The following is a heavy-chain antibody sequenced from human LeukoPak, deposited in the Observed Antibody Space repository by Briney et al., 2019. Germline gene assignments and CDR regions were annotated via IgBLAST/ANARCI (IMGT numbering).Heavy chain of an antibody. CDR3: ARVWTTWGFDY. V-gene: IGHV4-30-4*01. D-gene: IGHD3/OR15-3a*01. CDR2: IYYSGST. CDR1: GGSISSGDYY. Sequence: SQTLSLTCTVSGGSISSGDYYWSWIRQPPGKGLEWIWYIYYSGSTYYNPSLKSRVTISVDTSRNQFSLNLSSVTAADTAVYYCARVWTTWGFDYWGQGTLVTVSS. J-gene: IGHJ4*02.